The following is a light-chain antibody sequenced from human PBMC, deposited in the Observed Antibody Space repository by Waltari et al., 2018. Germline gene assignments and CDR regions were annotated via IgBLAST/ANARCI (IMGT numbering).Light chain of an antibody. Sequence: EIVLTQSPATLSLSPGERVTLSCRASQSVGSYLAWYQQQPGQAPRLLIHQASTRAAGIPARFSGSGAGTDFTLTISSLEPEDFAVYYVQQRGSWPPAFGGGTKVEIK. CDR2: QAS. V-gene: IGKV3-11*01. CDR1: QSVGSY. CDR3: QQRGSWPPA. J-gene: IGKJ4*01.